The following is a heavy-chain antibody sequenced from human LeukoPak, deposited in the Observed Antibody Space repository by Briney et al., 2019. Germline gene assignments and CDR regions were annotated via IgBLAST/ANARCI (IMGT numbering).Heavy chain of an antibody. CDR2: INHSGST. Sequence: SETLSLTCAVYGGSFSGYYWSWIRQPPGKGLEWTGEINHSGSTNYNPSLKSRVTISVDTSKNQFSLKLSSVTAADTAVYYCARAPPAGSSWYYYYYYGMDVWGQGTTVTVSS. J-gene: IGHJ6*02. CDR1: GGSFSGYY. V-gene: IGHV4-34*01. D-gene: IGHD6-13*01. CDR3: ARAPPAGSSWYYYYYYGMDV.